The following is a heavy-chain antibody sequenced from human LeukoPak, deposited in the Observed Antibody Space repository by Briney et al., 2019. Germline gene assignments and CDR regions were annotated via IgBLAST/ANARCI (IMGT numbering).Heavy chain of an antibody. CDR3: ARVIRSWFDP. J-gene: IGHJ5*02. D-gene: IGHD3-3*01. V-gene: IGHV1-69*05. CDR2: IIPIFGTA. CDR1: GGTFSSYA. Sequence: SVKVSCEASGGTFSSYAISWVRQAPGQGLEWMGRIIPIFGTANYAQKFQGRVTITTDESTSTAYMELSSLRSEDTAVYYCARVIRSWFDPWGQGTLVTVSS.